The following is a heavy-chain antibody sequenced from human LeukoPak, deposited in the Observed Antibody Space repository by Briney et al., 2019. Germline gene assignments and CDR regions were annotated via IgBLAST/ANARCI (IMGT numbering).Heavy chain of an antibody. J-gene: IGHJ4*02. D-gene: IGHD6-19*01. CDR3: ARGGNGWSLNYYFDY. CDR1: GFSFSNYG. V-gene: IGHV3-30*03. Sequence: QPGGSLRLSSVPSGFSFSNYGMHWVRQAPGKGLEWVAVISYDGNNKYFADSVKGRFTISRDNSQNTLYLQMNNLRIEDTAVYYCARGGNGWSLNYYFDYWGQGTLVTVSS. CDR2: ISYDGNNK.